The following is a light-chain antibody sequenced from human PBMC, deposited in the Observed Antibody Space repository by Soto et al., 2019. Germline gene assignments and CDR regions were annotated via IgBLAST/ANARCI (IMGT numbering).Light chain of an antibody. CDR2: EVR. V-gene: IGLV2-14*01. Sequence: QSALTQPASVSGSAGQSITISCSGTMRDVGAYNLVSWYQQHPGTAPKLIIYEVRNRPSGISSRFSGSRSGNTASLTISGSQTEDEADYYCISYTDRQSYLFGTGTKVTV. CDR1: MRDVGAYNL. CDR3: ISYTDRQSYL. J-gene: IGLJ1*01.